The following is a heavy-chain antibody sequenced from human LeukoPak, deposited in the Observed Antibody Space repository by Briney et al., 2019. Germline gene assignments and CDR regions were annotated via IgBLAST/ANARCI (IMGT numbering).Heavy chain of an antibody. CDR1: GFTFSSYW. CDR2: IKQDGSEK. D-gene: IGHD3-10*01. Sequence: GGSLRLSCAASGFTFSSYWMSWVRQAPGKGLEWVANIKQDGSEKYYVDSVKGRFTISRDNAKNSLYLQMNSLRAEDTAVYYCASNTMVRGVPIDYWGQGTQVTVSS. CDR3: ASNTMVRGVPIDY. J-gene: IGHJ4*02. V-gene: IGHV3-7*01.